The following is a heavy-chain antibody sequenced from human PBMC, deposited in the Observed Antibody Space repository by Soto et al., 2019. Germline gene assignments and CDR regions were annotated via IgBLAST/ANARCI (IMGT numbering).Heavy chain of an antibody. Sequence: PSETLTLTCTVSGASITDYYWSWIRQSAGKGLEWIGNISDRGVTTYTPSLKSRVTMSEDTSKNQVSLRVTSVTAADTAVYYCARGVAARPLGRLGWFDPWGQGTLVTVSS. D-gene: IGHD6-6*01. CDR1: GASITDYY. V-gene: IGHV4-59*01. CDR3: ARGVAARPLGRLGWFDP. J-gene: IGHJ5*02. CDR2: ISDRGVT.